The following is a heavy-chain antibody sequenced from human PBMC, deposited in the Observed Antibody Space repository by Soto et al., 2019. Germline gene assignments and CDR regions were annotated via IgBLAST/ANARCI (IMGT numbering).Heavy chain of an antibody. J-gene: IGHJ6*03. D-gene: IGHD6-6*01. Sequence: ASVKVSCKASGGTFSSYTISWVRQAPGQGLEWMGRIIPILGIANYAQKFQGRVTITADKSTRTAYMELSSLRSEDTAVYYCAGDREGVDSSSDPDYYYYYMDVWGKGTTVTVSS. CDR1: GGTFSSYT. V-gene: IGHV1-69*04. CDR3: AGDREGVDSSSDPDYYYYYMDV. CDR2: IIPILGIA.